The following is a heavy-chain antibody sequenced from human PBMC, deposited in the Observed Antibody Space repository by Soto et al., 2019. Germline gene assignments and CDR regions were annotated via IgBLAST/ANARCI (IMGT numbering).Heavy chain of an antibody. CDR3: TKEADAFDV. Sequence: QVQLVESGGGGVQPGRSLRLSCAVSGFTLSSYGMHWVRQAPGKGLEWVAFISEDDSNKYYAGSVKGRFTISRDNSKNTLYLQMSSLRSDDTALYYCTKEADAFDVWGQGTMVTVSS. CDR1: GFTLSSYG. CDR2: ISEDDSNK. J-gene: IGHJ3*01. V-gene: IGHV3-30*18.